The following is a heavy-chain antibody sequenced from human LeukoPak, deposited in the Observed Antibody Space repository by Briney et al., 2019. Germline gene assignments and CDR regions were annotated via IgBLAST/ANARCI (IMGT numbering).Heavy chain of an antibody. CDR1: GFTISDYW. CDR3: VRDGGTDWYDP. V-gene: IGHV3-7*01. Sequence: GGSLRLSCAASGFTISDYWMTWVRQAPGKGLEWVAHIKQDGSEKTYVDSVKGRFTISRDNAKNSIFLQMNSRRVEDMAMYYCVRDGGTDWYDPWGQGTLVSVSS. J-gene: IGHJ5*02. CDR2: IKQDGSEK. D-gene: IGHD2-8*02.